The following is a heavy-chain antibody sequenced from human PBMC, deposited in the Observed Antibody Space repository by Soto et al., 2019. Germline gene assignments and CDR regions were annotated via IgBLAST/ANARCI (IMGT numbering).Heavy chain of an antibody. CDR2: IWYDGSNK. J-gene: IGHJ6*03. CDR3: ARIMEDYYGSGGPYYYYYMDV. V-gene: IGHV3-33*01. CDR1: GFTFSSYG. Sequence: PGGSLRLSCAASGFTFSSYGMHWVRQAPGKGLEWVAVIWYDGSNKYYADSVKGRFTISRDNSKNTLYLQMNSLRAEDTAVYYCARIMEDYYGSGGPYYYYYMDVWGKGTTVTVSS. D-gene: IGHD3-10*01.